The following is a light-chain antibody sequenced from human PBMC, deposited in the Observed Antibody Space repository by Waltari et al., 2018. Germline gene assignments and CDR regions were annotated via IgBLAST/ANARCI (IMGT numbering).Light chain of an antibody. CDR2: QAS. CDR3: QQSNSYPWT. J-gene: IGKJ1*01. V-gene: IGKV1-5*03. CDR1: QSIGYW. Sequence: DIQMTQSPSPLSSSVGNRIPITCRAIQSIGYWLTWIQQKPGGAPKFLIHQASSLETGVPSRFSGSGSGTEFTLTITNVQPDDFATYYCQQSNSYPWTFGQGTRVEMK.